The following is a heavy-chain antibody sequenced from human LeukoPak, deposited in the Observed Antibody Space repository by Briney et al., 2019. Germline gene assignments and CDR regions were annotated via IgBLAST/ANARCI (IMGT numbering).Heavy chain of an antibody. CDR3: ARYDCGGDCYLGY. CDR2: IYTSGST. CDR1: GGSISSYY. J-gene: IGHJ4*02. Sequence: SSETLSLTCTVSGGSISSYYWSWIRQPAGKGLEWIGRIYTSGSTNYNPSLKSRVTISVDKSKNQFSLKLSPVTAADTAVYYCARYDCGGDCYLGYWGQGTLVTVSS. D-gene: IGHD2-21*02. V-gene: IGHV4-4*07.